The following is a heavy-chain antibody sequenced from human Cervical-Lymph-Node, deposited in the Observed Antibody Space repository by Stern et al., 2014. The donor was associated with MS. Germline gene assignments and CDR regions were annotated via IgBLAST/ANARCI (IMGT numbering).Heavy chain of an antibody. CDR1: GYTFTAYY. D-gene: IGHD2-21*01. CDR3: ARGPNEHWGGHYNSNGMDV. J-gene: IGHJ6*02. CDR2: GNPNSGGT. V-gene: IGHV1-2*02. Sequence: QVQLVQSGAEVKKPWASVKVSCKASGYTFTAYYLHWGRQAPGQGLAWMGWGNPNSGGTSYPTKFHGRVPMTRDTSTSTAFIELSTLTSDDTAFYYCARGPNEHWGGHYNSNGMDVWGQGTTVTVSS.